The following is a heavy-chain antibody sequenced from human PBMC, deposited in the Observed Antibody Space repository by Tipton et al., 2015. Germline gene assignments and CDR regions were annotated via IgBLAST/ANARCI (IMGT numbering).Heavy chain of an antibody. CDR1: GGSVSSGFYY. Sequence: LRLSCTVSGGSVSSGFYYWNWIRQPPGKGLEWIGYIYYSGNTNYNPSLNSRVTISVDTSKNQFSLKLTSVSAADAAVYYCASETYGGRDAFDIWGQGTMVTVSS. V-gene: IGHV4-61*01. J-gene: IGHJ3*02. CDR2: IYYSGNT. CDR3: ASETYGGRDAFDI. D-gene: IGHD4-23*01.